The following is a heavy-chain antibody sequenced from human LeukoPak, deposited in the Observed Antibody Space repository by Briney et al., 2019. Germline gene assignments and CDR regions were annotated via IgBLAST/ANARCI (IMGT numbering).Heavy chain of an antibody. J-gene: IGHJ5*02. D-gene: IGHD1-14*01. CDR3: ARKALPGNWFDP. CDR2: SFTSWST. CDR1: GDSISTYY. V-gene: IGHV4-4*07. Sequence: PSETLSLTCTVSGDSISTYYWSWIRQPAGKGLEWIGRSFTSWSTNYNPSLKIRVSISLDTYKNQFSLKLSSVNAEDTAVYYCARKALPGNWFDPWGQGALVTVSS.